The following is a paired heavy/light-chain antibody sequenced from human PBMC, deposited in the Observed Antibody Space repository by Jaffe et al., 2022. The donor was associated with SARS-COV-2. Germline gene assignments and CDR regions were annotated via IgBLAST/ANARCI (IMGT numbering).Heavy chain of an antibody. CDR1: GFTLSDHD. V-gene: IGHV3-72*01. CDR3: RVFWSGSHH. CDR2: NENKPKNYAT. J-gene: IGHJ5*02. Sequence: EVQLEESGGSLVQPGGSLRLSCAAPGFTLSDHDMDWVRQAPGKGLEWVGRNENKPKNYATHYAASVKGRITISRDESKNSLYLLINSLKTEDTAMYYCRVFWSGSHHWGRGTLVTVSS. D-gene: IGHD3-3*01.
Light chain of an antibody. CDR3: QQYNSYPLT. J-gene: IGKJ4*01. CDR1: QGIGIN. V-gene: IGKV1-16*02. CDR2: GAS. Sequence: DIQMTQSPSSLSASVGDRVTITCRASQGIGINLAWFQQQPGKAPKSLIYGASVLQNGVPSKFSGSGSGTDFTLTINSLQPEDFATYYCQQYNSYPLTFGGGTKVEI.